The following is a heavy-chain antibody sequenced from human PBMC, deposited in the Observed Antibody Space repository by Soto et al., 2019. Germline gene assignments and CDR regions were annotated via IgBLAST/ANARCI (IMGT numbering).Heavy chain of an antibody. Sequence: SETLSLTCAVSGYSVSSGYYWGWIRQPPGKGLEWIGSIFHSGTTYYNPSLKSRVTISLDTSKNQFSLRLSSVTAADTAMYYCARHPLVGDILTGYHPKGVSWFDPWGQGTLVTVSS. J-gene: IGHJ5*02. D-gene: IGHD3-9*01. CDR1: GYSVSSGYY. CDR3: ARHPLVGDILTGYHPKGVSWFDP. V-gene: IGHV4-38-2*01. CDR2: IFHSGTT.